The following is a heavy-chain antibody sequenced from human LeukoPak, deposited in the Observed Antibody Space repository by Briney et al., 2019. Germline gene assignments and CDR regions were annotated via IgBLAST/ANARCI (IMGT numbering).Heavy chain of an antibody. J-gene: IGHJ4*02. CDR2: IRSKANSYAT. V-gene: IGHV3-73*01. Sequence: GGSLRLSCAASRFTFSGSAMHWVRQASGKGLEWVGRIRSKANSYATAYAASGKGNFTISRDESKNTAYLQMNSLKTEDTAVYYCTQARGGYCSSTSCYAPFDYWGQGTLVTVSS. D-gene: IGHD2-2*01. CDR1: RFTFSGSA. CDR3: TQARGGYCSSTSCYAPFDY.